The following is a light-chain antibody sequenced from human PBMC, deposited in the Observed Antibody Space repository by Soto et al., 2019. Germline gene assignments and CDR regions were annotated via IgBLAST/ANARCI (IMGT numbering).Light chain of an antibody. CDR1: SSNIGRNY. Sequence: QSVLTQPPSVSAAPGQKVTISCSGSSSNIGRNYVSWYQQLPGTAPKLLIYDNNKRPSGIPDRFSGSKSGTSATLGITGLQTGDEADYYCGTWDSSLNVYYVFGTGTKLTVL. J-gene: IGLJ1*01. CDR2: DNN. CDR3: GTWDSSLNVYYV. V-gene: IGLV1-51*01.